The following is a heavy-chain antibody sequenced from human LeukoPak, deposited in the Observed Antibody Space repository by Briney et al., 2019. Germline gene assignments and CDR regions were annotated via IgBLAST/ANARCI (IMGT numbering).Heavy chain of an antibody. V-gene: IGHV3-74*01. CDR3: ARDMWGTFDY. J-gene: IGHJ4*02. CDR2: VSPDGSDT. D-gene: IGHD7-27*01. Sequence: GGSLRLSCAASGFTFSSFWMHWGCQAPGKGLVWVSRVSPDGSDTTYADSVKGRFTISRDNAKNTLYLQMSSLRAEDTAVYYCARDMWGTFDYWGQGALVTVSS. CDR1: GFTFSSFW.